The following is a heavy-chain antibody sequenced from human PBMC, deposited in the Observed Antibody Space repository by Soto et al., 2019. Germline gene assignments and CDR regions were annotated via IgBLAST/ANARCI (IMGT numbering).Heavy chain of an antibody. CDR3: ARTGDFLVDS. V-gene: IGHV6-1*01. CDR2: TCYRSKWSS. Sequence: QTLSLPCAISGDSVSSKSAAWHWIRQSPSRGLEWLGRTCYRSKWSSNYAVSVKSRITINPDTSKNQFSLQLRSVTPDDTAIYYCARTGDFLVDSWGQGTLVNVSS. D-gene: IGHD7-27*01. CDR1: GDSVSSKSAA. J-gene: IGHJ5*01.